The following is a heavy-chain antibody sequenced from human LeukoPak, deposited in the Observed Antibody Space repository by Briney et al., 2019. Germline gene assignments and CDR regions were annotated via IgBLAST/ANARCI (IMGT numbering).Heavy chain of an antibody. CDR2: IYSGGST. D-gene: IGHD6-19*01. CDR1: GFTVSSNY. J-gene: IGHJ4*02. V-gene: IGHV3-66*01. Sequence: GGSLRLSCAASGFTVSSNYMSWVRQAPGEGLEWVSVIYSGGSTYYADSVKGRFTISRDNSKNTLYLQMNSLRAGDTAVYYCARGGMAVAGPIDYWGQGTLVTVSS. CDR3: ARGGMAVAGPIDY.